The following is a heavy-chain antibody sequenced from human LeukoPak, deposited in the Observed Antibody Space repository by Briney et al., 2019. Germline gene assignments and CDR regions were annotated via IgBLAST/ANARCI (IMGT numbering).Heavy chain of an antibody. D-gene: IGHD5-18*01. CDR2: IWYDGSNK. J-gene: IGHJ4*02. CDR3: ARDGYSYAYFDY. CDR1: GFTFSSYG. V-gene: IGHV3-33*01. Sequence: PGRSLRLSCAASGFTFSSYGMHWVRQAPGKGLEWVAVIWYDGSNKYYADSVKGRFTISRDNSKNTLYLQMNSLRAEDTAVYYCARDGYSYAYFDYWGQGTLDTVSS.